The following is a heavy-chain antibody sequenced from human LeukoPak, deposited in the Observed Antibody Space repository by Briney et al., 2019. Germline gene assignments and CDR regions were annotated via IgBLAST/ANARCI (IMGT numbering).Heavy chain of an antibody. J-gene: IGHJ4*02. CDR2: ISADIGNT. Sequence: GASVKVSCKASGYTFPDYGISWVRQAPGQGLEWMGWISADIGNTNYAQNFQGRVTMTRDRSTSTGYMELTSLTSDDPAVYYCARDRLGYCVYGSCLLFDNSGQGTLVTVFS. CDR3: ARDRLGYCVYGSCLLFDN. V-gene: IGHV1-18*01. D-gene: IGHD2-15*01. CDR1: GYTFPDYG.